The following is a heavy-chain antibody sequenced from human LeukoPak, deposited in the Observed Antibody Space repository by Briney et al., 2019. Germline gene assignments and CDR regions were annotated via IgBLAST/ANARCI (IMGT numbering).Heavy chain of an antibody. D-gene: IGHD3-10*01. CDR1: GFTFSSYN. V-gene: IGHV3-66*02. CDR3: AKDGGLLWFGELPSDLDY. J-gene: IGHJ4*02. CDR2: IYSGGDT. Sequence: PGGSLRLSCAASGFTFSSYNMNWVRQAPGKGLEWVSVIYSGGDTYYADSVKGRFTISRDNSKNTLYLQMNSLRAEDTAVYYCAKDGGLLWFGELPSDLDYWGQGTLVTVS.